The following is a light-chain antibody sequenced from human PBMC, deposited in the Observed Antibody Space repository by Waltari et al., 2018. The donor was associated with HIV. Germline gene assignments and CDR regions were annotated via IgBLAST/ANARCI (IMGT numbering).Light chain of an antibody. Sequence: QSVLTQPPSVSAAPGQKVTISCSGSSSNIGNNYVSWYQQVPGTTPKLLIYNKKKRPSGIPDRFSGSKSGTSATLGITGLQTGDEADYYCGTWDSSLSDWVFGGGTKLTVL. CDR1: SSNIGNNY. CDR3: GTWDSSLSDWV. CDR2: NKK. J-gene: IGLJ3*02. V-gene: IGLV1-51*01.